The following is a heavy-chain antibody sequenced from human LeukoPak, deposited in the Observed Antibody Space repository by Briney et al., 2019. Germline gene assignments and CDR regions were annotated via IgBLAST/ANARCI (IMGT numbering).Heavy chain of an antibody. CDR1: GGTFSSYA. D-gene: IGHD2-2*01. V-gene: IGHV1-46*01. J-gene: IGHJ4*02. CDR2: INPSGGST. Sequence: ASVKVSCKASGGTFSSYAISWVRQAPGQGLEWMGIINPSGGSTSYAQKFQGRVTMTRDTSTSTVYMELSSLRSEDTAVYYCAREAHIVVVPAAFDHWGQGTLVTVSS. CDR3: AREAHIVVVPAAFDH.